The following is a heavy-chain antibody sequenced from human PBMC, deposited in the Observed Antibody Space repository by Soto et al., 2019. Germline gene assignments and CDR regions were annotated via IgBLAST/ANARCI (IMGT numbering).Heavy chain of an antibody. D-gene: IGHD3-10*01. CDR1: GGSFSGYY. J-gene: IGHJ5*02. CDR2: INHSGST. V-gene: IGHV4-34*01. Sequence: PSETLSLTCAVYGGSFSGYYWSWIRQPPGKGLEWIGEINHSGSTNYNPSPKSRVTISVDTSKNQFSLKLSSVTAADTAVYYCARGRGLLLWFGELHNWFDPWGQGTLVTVS. CDR3: ARGRGLLLWFGELHNWFDP.